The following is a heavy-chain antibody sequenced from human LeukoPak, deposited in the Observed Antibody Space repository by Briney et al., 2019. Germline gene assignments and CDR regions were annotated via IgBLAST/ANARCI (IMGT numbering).Heavy chain of an antibody. Sequence: SETLSLTCTVSGYSISSGYYWGWIRQPPGKGLEWIGSIYHSGSTYYNPSLKSRVTISVDTSKNQFSLKLSSVTAADTAVYYCAGDSYGYFYFDYWGQGTLVTVSS. D-gene: IGHD5-18*01. CDR2: IYHSGST. CDR3: AGDSYGYFYFDY. J-gene: IGHJ4*02. CDR1: GYSISSGYY. V-gene: IGHV4-38-2*02.